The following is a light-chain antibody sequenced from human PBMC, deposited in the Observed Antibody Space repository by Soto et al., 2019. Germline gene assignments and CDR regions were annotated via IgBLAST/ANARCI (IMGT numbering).Light chain of an antibody. Sequence: DTQMTQSPSTLSAAVGDRVTITCRASQSISNWLAWYQQKPGKAPKLLIYKASSLESGVPSRFSGSGSGTEFTLTISSLQPDDFATYYCQQYNGNMYTFGQGTKLEIK. CDR2: KAS. CDR3: QQYNGNMYT. J-gene: IGKJ2*01. V-gene: IGKV1-5*03. CDR1: QSISNW.